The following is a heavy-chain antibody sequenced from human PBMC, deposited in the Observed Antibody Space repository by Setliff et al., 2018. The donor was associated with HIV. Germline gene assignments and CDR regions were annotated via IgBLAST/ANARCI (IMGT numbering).Heavy chain of an antibody. D-gene: IGHD2-15*01. Sequence: ASVKVSCKAFGYTFSTNAIHWVRQAPGQRLEWMGYINAGDDNTRYSEKFQGRVTITRDTSANTAYMELSSLRSEDTAVYYCARVVVVAAKLDYWGQGTLVTVSS. CDR2: INAGDDNT. V-gene: IGHV1-3*01. CDR3: ARVVVVAAKLDY. CDR1: GYTFSTNA. J-gene: IGHJ4*02.